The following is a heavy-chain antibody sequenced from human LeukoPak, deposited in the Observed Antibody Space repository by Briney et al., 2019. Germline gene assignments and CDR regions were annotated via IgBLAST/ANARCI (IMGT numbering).Heavy chain of an antibody. CDR1: GFTFSSYG. J-gene: IGHJ4*02. CDR3: AKDRGSGRVRGVIINY. V-gene: IGHV3-30*18. Sequence: GGSLRLSCAASGFTFSSYGMHWVRQAPGKRLEWVAVISFDGRNIYYADSVKGRFTISRDNSKNTLYLQMNSLRAEDTAVYYCAKDRGSGRVRGVIINYWGQGTLVTVSS. CDR2: ISFDGRNI. D-gene: IGHD3-10*01.